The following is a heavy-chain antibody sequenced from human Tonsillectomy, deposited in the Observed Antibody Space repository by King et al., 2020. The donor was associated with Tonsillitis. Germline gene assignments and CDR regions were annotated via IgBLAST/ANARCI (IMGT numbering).Heavy chain of an antibody. CDR3: AKDPRYSGDSSGYYSYFDY. J-gene: IGHJ4*02. Sequence: VQLVESGGGLVQPGGSLRLSCAASGFTFSSYAMSWVRQAPGKGLEWVSGISGSGGITYYADAGKGRFTISRDNSKNTLYLQMNSLRAEDTAVYYCAKDPRYSGDSSGYYSYFDYWGQGTLVTVSS. CDR2: ISGSGGIT. D-gene: IGHD3-22*01. V-gene: IGHV3-23*04. CDR1: GFTFSSYA.